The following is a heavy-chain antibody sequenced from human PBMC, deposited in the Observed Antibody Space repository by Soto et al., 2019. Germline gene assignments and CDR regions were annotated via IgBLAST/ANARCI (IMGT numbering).Heavy chain of an antibody. CDR2: IYCSGST. J-gene: IGHJ6*02. V-gene: IGHV4-30-4*01. CDR3: AGQPTAGSFYDLGSYYYYYGMDV. Sequence: SETLSLTCTVSGGSISSVEYYWNWIRQPPGEGLEWIGNIYCSGSTDCNPSLKSRVTISVDTSKNQFSLNLSSVTAADSAVYYCAGQPTAGSFYDLGSYYYYYGMDVWGQGTTVT. CDR1: GGSISSVEYY. D-gene: IGHD3-16*01.